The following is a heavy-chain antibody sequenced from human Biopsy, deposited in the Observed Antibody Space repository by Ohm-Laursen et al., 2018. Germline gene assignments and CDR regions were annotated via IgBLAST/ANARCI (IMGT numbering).Heavy chain of an antibody. J-gene: IGHJ4*02. Sequence: GTLSLTCSVSGGSISSRNHYWGWLRQPPGKGLEWIGHVYYSGSTFYNSSLESRVTVSVDTSKIQFHLRLTSMSASDTAVYYCARHSLDDFWSGAHYYFDYWGLGTLVTVSS. CDR3: ARHSLDDFWSGAHYYFDY. V-gene: IGHV4-39*01. CDR1: GGSISSRNHY. D-gene: IGHD3-3*01. CDR2: VYYSGST.